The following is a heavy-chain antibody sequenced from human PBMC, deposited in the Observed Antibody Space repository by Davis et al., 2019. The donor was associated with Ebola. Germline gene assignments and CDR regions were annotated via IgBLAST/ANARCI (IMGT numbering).Heavy chain of an antibody. CDR3: ARDELWFRELSPFY. V-gene: IGHV3-30*19. CDR1: GFTFSSSG. J-gene: IGHJ4*02. D-gene: IGHD3-10*01. CDR2: ISYDGSNK. Sequence: GESLKISCAASGFTFSSSGMHWVRQAPGKGLEWVAVISYDGSNKYYADSVKGRFTISRDNSKNTLYLQMNSLRAEDTAVYYCARDELWFRELSPFYWGQGTLVTVSS.